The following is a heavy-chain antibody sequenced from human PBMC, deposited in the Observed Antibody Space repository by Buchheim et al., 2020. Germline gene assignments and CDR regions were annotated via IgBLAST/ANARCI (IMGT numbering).Heavy chain of an antibody. D-gene: IGHD3-22*01. CDR3: ASTVLSGYSYPDY. CDR2: ISNDASVI. Sequence: QVQLVESGGGVVQPEKSLRLSCTASGFTFRNYGMHWVRQAPGKGLEWVSLISNDASVIFYGESVKGRFTISRDNSKNMVYLQMNSLRPEDTGVYYCASTVLSGYSYPDYWGQGT. J-gene: IGHJ4*02. V-gene: IGHV3-30*03. CDR1: GFTFRNYG.